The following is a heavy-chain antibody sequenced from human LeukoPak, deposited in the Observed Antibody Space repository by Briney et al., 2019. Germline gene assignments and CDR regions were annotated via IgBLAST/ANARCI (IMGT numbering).Heavy chain of an antibody. CDR1: GGSISSYY. D-gene: IGHD1-7*01. Sequence: SETLSLTCTVSGGSISSYYWSWIRQPPGKGLEWIGYIYTSGSTNYNPSLKSRVTISVDTSKNQFSLKLSSVTAADTAVYYCARRARTGTTTQYYFDYWGQGTLVTVSS. V-gene: IGHV4-4*09. CDR3: ARRARTGTTTQYYFDY. J-gene: IGHJ4*02. CDR2: IYTSGST.